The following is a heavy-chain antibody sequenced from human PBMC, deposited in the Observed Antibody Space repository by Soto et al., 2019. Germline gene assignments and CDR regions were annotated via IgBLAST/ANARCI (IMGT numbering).Heavy chain of an antibody. CDR3: TSVTIRRSDT. CDR2: IKSKTDGGTT. V-gene: IGHV3-15*07. J-gene: IGHJ5*02. D-gene: IGHD2-2*02. Sequence: GGSLRLSCAASGFTFSNSWMNWVRQAPGKGLEWVGRIKSKTDGGTTDYAAPVKGRFTISRDDSKNTLYLQMNSLKTDVLPEYAGTSVTIRRSDTWGKGTQVTVSS. CDR1: GFTFSNSW.